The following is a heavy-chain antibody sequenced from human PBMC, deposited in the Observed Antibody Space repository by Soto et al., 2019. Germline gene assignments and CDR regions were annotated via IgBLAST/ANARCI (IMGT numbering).Heavy chain of an antibody. V-gene: IGHV4-59*01. CDR1: HGSISGYY. J-gene: IGHJ4*02. CDR2: IYYSGST. D-gene: IGHD3-3*01. Sequence: NPSETLSLTCTVSHGSISGYYWTWIRQPPGKGLEWIGYIYYSGSTNYNPSLKSRVTMSVDTSKNQFSLQLSSMTAADAGVYFCARVNWSGWLRYFDYWGQGALVTVSS. CDR3: ARVNWSGWLRYFDY.